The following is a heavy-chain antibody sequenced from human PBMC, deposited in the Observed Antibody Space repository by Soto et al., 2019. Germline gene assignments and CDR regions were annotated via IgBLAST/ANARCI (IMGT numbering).Heavy chain of an antibody. CDR3: RGCDRGNCPYYLDV. CDR2: IKQDGIDI. D-gene: IGHD1-1*01. CDR1: GFTLSTYW. V-gene: IGHV3-7*04. J-gene: IGHJ6*03. Sequence: GGSLKLSCEASGFTLSTYWMSWVRQAPGKGLEWVATIKQDGIDIYYVDSVRGRFTISRDNAGSSVYLQMSGLRAEDTDAYCVRGCDRGNCPYYLDVWGKSTTVTVSS.